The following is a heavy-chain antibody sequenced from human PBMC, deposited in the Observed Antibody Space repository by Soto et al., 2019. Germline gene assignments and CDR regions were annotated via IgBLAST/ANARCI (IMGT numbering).Heavy chain of an antibody. Sequence: PGESLKISCKGSGYTFTAYWIGWVRQLPGKGLEWMGTIYTGDSDTRYSPSFQGHVTITIDKSTSTAYLQWNTLKASDTAMYYCARHNSNFRSYYYSMDGWGQGTTVTVSS. V-gene: IGHV5-51*01. CDR2: IYTGDSDT. CDR3: ARHNSNFRSYYYSMDG. J-gene: IGHJ6*03. D-gene: IGHD4-4*01. CDR1: GYTFTAYW.